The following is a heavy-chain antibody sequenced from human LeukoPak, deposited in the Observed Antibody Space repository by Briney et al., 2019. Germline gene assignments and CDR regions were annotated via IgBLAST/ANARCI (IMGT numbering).Heavy chain of an antibody. V-gene: IGHV4-39*07. CDR3: ARVTSLWYTFDI. D-gene: IGHD1-14*01. CDR1: GSSISSSSYY. Sequence: SETLSLTCTVSGSSISSSSYYWGWIRQPPGKGLEWIGSIYYSGSTYYNPSLKSRVTISVDTSKNQFSLKLSSVTAADTAMYYCARVTSLWYTFDIWGQGTVVTVSS. J-gene: IGHJ3*02. CDR2: IYYSGST.